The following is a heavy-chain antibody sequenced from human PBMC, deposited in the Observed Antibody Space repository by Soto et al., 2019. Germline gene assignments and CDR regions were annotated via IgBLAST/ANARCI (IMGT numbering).Heavy chain of an antibody. D-gene: IGHD3-22*01. CDR2: IYPGDSDT. Sequence: PGESLKISCKGSGYSFTSYWIGWVRQMPGKGLEWMGIIYPGDSDTTYSPSFQGQVTISADKSISTAYLQWSSLKASDIAMFYCARSGASSGYYFHYFDYWGQGTLVTVSS. CDR1: GYSFTSYW. V-gene: IGHV5-51*01. J-gene: IGHJ4*02. CDR3: ARSGASSGYYFHYFDY.